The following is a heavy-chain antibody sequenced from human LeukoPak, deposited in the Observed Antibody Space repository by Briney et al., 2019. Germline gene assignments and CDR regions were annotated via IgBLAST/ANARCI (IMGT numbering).Heavy chain of an antibody. D-gene: IGHD5-18*01. J-gene: IGHJ4*02. Sequence: PGRSLRLSCAASGFTFSSYGMHWVRQAPGKGLVWVSRINSDGSSTSYADSVKGRFTISRDNAKNTLYLQMNSLRAEDTAVYYCARWDVDTAMADWGQGTLVTVSS. CDR1: GFTFSSYG. CDR2: INSDGSST. V-gene: IGHV3-74*01. CDR3: ARWDVDTAMAD.